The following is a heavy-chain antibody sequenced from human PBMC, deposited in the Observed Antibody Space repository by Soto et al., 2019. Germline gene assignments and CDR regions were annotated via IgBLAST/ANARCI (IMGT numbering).Heavy chain of an antibody. CDR3: AKAPSLYCSGGSCYQSYWYFDL. CDR1: GFTFSSYA. CDR2: ISGSGGST. D-gene: IGHD2-15*01. J-gene: IGHJ2*01. Sequence: EVQLLESGGGLVQPGGSLRLSCAASGFTFSSYAMSWVRQAPGKGLEWVSAISGSGGSTYYADSVKGRFTISRDNSKNTLYLQTNSLRAEDTAVYYCAKAPSLYCSGGSCYQSYWYFDLWGRGTLVTVSS. V-gene: IGHV3-23*01.